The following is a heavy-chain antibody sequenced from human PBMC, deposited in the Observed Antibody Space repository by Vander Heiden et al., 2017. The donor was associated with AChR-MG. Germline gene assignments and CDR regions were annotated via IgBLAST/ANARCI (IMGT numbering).Heavy chain of an antibody. CDR3: ARERRKQAARYYYDGMDV. V-gene: IGHV1-8*01. CDR1: GYTFTSSY. CDR2: MNPNSGNT. J-gene: IGHJ6*02. Sequence: QVQLVQSGAEVKKPGASVKVSCKASGYTFTSSYINWVRQATGQGLEWMGWMNPNSGNTGYAQKFQGRVTMTRNTSISTAYRELSSLRSEETAVYYCARERRKQAARYYYDGMDVWGQGTTVTVSS. D-gene: IGHD6-6*01.